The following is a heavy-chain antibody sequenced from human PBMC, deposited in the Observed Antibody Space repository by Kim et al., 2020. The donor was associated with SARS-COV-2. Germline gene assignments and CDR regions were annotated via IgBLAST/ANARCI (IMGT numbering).Heavy chain of an antibody. CDR1: GFTFSSYW. J-gene: IGHJ5*02. D-gene: IGHD2-21*02. Sequence: GGSLRLSCAASGFTFSSYWMHWVRQAPGKGLGLVWVPHINSDGSTTGYADSVKGRFTISRDNAKNTLYLQMNSLRAEDTAVYYCTKSDGGWFDPWGQGTVVTVSS. CDR3: TKSDGGWFDP. V-gene: IGHV3-74*01. CDR2: INSDGSTT.